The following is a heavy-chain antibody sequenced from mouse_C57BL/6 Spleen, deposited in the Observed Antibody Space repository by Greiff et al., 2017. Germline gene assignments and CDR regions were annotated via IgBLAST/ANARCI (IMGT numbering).Heavy chain of an antibody. J-gene: IGHJ4*01. V-gene: IGHV1-15*01. CDR2: IDPETGGT. Sequence: QVQLQQSGAELVRPGASVTLSCKASGYTFTGYEMHWVKQTPVHGLEWIGAIDPETGGTAYNEKFKGKAILTADTSSSTAYMELRSLTSEDSAVYYCTGGGKGDAMDYWGQGTSVTVSS. CDR3: TGGGKGDAMDY. CDR1: GYTFTGYE.